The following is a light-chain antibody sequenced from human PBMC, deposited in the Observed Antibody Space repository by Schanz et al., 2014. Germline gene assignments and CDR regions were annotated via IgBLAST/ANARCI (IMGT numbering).Light chain of an antibody. CDR3: SSSAGNNNVI. Sequence: QSALTQPASVSGSPGQSITISCTGTSSDVGGYNYVSWYQQHPGKAPKLMIYDVNNRPSGVSNRFSGSKSGNTASLTISGLQTEDEADYYCSSSAGNNNVIFGGGTKLTVL. CDR1: SSDVGGYNY. V-gene: IGLV2-14*03. CDR2: DVN. J-gene: IGLJ2*01.